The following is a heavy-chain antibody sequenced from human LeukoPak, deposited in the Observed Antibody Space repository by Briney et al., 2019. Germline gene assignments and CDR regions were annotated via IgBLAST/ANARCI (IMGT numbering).Heavy chain of an antibody. CDR3: ASRSYDSSAYYFDY. CDR2: IYHSGST. CDR1: GGSISSGGYS. V-gene: IGHV4-30-2*01. Sequence: SQTLSLTCAVSGGSISSGGYSWSWIRQPPGKGLEWIGYIYHSGSTYYNPSLKSRVTISVDRSKNQFSLKLSSVSAADTAVYYCASRSYDSSAYYFDYWGQGTLVTVSS. J-gene: IGHJ4*02. D-gene: IGHD3-22*01.